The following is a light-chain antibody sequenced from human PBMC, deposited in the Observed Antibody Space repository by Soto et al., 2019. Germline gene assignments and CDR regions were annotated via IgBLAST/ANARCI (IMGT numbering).Light chain of an antibody. CDR1: SSNIGAGYD. CDR3: QSYDSSLSVWV. V-gene: IGLV1-40*01. J-gene: IGLJ3*02. CDR2: GNS. Sequence: QSVLTQPPSVSGAPGQRVTISCTGSSSNIGAGYDVHWYQQLPGTAPKLLIYGNSNRPSGVPDRFSGSNSGTSASLAITGLQAEDEADYDCQSYDSSLSVWVFGGGTKLTVL.